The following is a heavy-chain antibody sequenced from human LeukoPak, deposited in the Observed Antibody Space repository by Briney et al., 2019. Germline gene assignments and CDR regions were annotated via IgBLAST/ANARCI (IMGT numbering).Heavy chain of an antibody. D-gene: IGHD3-10*01. CDR1: GGSVSSGSYY. J-gene: IGHJ4*02. CDR3: ASQRVVRGVTCFDY. Sequence: SETLSLTCTVSGGSVSSGSYYWSWIRQPPGKGLEWIGEINHSGSTNYNPSLKSRVTISVDTSKNQFSLKLSSVTAADTAVYYCASQRVVRGVTCFDYWGQGTLVTASS. V-gene: IGHV4-39*07. CDR2: INHSGST.